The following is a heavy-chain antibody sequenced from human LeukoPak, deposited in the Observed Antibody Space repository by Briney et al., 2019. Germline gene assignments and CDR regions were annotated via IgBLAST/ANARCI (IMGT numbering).Heavy chain of an antibody. CDR3: ARTVSTDHSDNNWFDP. Sequence: GESLKISCKGSGYSFTSYWIGWVRQMPGKGLEWMGIIYPGDSDTRYSPSFQGQVTISADKSISTAYLQWSSLKASDTAMYYCARTVSTDHSDNNWFDPWGQGTLVTVSS. V-gene: IGHV5-51*01. CDR2: IYPGDSDT. CDR1: GYSFTSYW. J-gene: IGHJ5*02.